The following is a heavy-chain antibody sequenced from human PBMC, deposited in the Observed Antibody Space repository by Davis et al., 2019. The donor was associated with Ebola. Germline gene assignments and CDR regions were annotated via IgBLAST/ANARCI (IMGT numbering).Heavy chain of an antibody. J-gene: IGHJ4*02. CDR2: ICNSERT. CDR1: GGSISSSSCY. V-gene: IGHV4-39*01. Sequence: PSETLSLTCTVSGGSISSSSCYWGWVRQPPGKGLEWIGSICNSERTYYNPSLRSRVNISVDTSKNQFSLKLRSVTAADTAVYYCARLGRGYQDYWGQGTLVTVSS. D-gene: IGHD3-16*01. CDR3: ARLGRGYQDY.